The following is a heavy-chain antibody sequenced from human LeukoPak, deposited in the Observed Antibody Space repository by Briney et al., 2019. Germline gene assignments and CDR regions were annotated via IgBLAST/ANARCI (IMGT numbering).Heavy chain of an antibody. CDR1: GFTFSSYA. J-gene: IGHJ4*02. D-gene: IGHD2-2*02. V-gene: IGHV3-64D*06. CDR2: ISISGGST. Sequence: GGSLRLSCSASGFTFSSYAMHWVRQTPGKGLEYVSAISISGGSTYYTDSVKGRFTISRDNAKNTLYLQMSSLRAEDTAVYYCVRRSPRDCSTTSCYSSSWYFDYWGQGTLVTVSS. CDR3: VRRSPRDCSTTSCYSSSWYFDY.